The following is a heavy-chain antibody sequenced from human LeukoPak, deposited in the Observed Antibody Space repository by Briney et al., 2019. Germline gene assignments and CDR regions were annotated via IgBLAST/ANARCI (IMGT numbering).Heavy chain of an antibody. D-gene: IGHD6-13*01. J-gene: IGHJ5*02. CDR1: GGSFCGYY. V-gene: IGHV4-34*01. CDR3: ARGDSSSWYNSFDP. CDR2: INHSGST. Sequence: SETLSLNCAVYGGSFCGYYWSWIRQPPGKGLEWIGEINHSGSTNYNPSLKSRVTISVDTSTNQFSLKLSSVTAADAAVYYCARGDSSSWYNSFDPWGQGTLVTVSS.